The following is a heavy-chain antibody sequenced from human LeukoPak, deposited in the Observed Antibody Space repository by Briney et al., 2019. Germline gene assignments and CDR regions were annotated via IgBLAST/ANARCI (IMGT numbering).Heavy chain of an antibody. D-gene: IGHD3-22*01. CDR2: IYTGGST. CDR1: GFTFSSYS. Sequence: GGSLRLSCAASGFTFSSYSMNWVRQAPGKGLEWVSVIYTGGSTYYADSVKGRFTISRDNSKNTLFLQMDSLRAEDTAVYHCARDRRTYYYDSTSGMDVWGQGTTVTVSS. J-gene: IGHJ6*02. V-gene: IGHV3-53*01. CDR3: ARDRRTYYYDSTSGMDV.